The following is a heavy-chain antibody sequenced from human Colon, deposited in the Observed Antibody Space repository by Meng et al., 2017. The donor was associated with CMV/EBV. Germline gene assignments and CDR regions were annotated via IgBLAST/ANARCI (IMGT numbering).Heavy chain of an antibody. J-gene: IGHJ3*02. CDR1: GFTFSSYD. CDR3: ARGSGHYDFWSGSLSGFDI. CDR2: IGSAGET. V-gene: IGHV3-13*01. D-gene: IGHD3-3*01. Sequence: GESLKISCAASGFTFSSYDMHWVRQATGKGLEWVSAIGSAGETYYPGSVEGRFTISRENAKNSLYLQMNSLRAGDTAVYYCARGSGHYDFWSGSLSGFDIWGQGTMVTVSS.